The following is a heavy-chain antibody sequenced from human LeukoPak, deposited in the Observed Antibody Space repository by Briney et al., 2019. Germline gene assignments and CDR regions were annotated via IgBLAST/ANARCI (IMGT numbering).Heavy chain of an antibody. D-gene: IGHD2-15*01. J-gene: IGHJ3*02. CDR1: GGSIISSDYH. Sequence: SETLSLTCTVSGGSIISSDYHWGWVRQPPGKGLEWIGTISYSGNTDYNPSLRSRVTISVDTSNNQFSLRLGSVTAADTAVYHCARHCCSGPAKRVFDIWGQGAMVTVSS. CDR3: ARHCCSGPAKRVFDI. CDR2: ISYSGNT. V-gene: IGHV4-39*01.